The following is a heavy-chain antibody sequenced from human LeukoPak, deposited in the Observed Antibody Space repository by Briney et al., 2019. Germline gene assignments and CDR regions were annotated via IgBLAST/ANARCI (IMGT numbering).Heavy chain of an antibody. CDR3: ARDRRSGSYYNYYYYMDV. D-gene: IGHD1-26*01. CDR1: GGSISSYY. CDR2: IYTSGST. V-gene: IGHV4-4*07. Sequence: SETLSLTCTVSGGSISSYYWSWIRQPAGKGLEWIGRIYTSGSTNYSPSLKSRVTMSVDTSKNQFSLKLSSVTAADTAVYYCARDRRSGSYYNYYYYMDVWGKGTTVTVSS. J-gene: IGHJ6*03.